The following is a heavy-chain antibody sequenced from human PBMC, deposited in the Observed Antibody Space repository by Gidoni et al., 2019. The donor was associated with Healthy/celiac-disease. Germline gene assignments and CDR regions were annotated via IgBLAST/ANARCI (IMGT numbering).Heavy chain of an antibody. CDR1: VGSFSGYD. J-gene: IGHJ4*02. D-gene: IGHD3-10*01. CDR2: INHSGST. V-gene: IGHV4-34*01. Sequence: QVQLQQWGAGLLKPSETLSLTCAVYVGSFSGYDWSWIRQPPGKGLEWIGEINHSGSTNYNPSLKRRVTISVDTSKNQFSLKLSSVTAADTAVYYCAREIYGSGSYLTPSSDFDYWGQGTLVTVSS. CDR3: AREIYGSGSYLTPSSDFDY.